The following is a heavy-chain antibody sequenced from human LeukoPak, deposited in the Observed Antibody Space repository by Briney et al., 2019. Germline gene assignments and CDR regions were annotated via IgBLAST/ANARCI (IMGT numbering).Heavy chain of an antibody. CDR1: GFTFSGYA. CDR3: AKDLFPAVAGTADY. J-gene: IGHJ4*02. D-gene: IGHD6-19*01. V-gene: IGHV3-23*01. CDR2: ISGSGDYT. Sequence: GGSRRLSCAVSGFTFSGYAMSWVRQAPGKGLEWVSTISGSGDYTYYADSVKGRFTISRDNSKNTLYLQMNSLRAEDTAVYYCAKDLFPAVAGTADYWGQGTLVTVSS.